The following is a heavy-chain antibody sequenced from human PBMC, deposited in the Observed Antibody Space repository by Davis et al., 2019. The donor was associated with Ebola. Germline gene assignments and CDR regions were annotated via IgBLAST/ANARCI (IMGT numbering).Heavy chain of an antibody. CDR3: TKGDRDYSSSPFDY. Sequence: GGSLRLSCAASGFTFSSYAMSWVRQAPGKGLEWVSVISGSGGSTYYADSVKGRFTISRDNSKNTLYLQMNSLRAEDTALHSCTKGDRDYSSSPFDYWGQGTLVTVSS. V-gene: IGHV3-23*01. CDR1: GFTFSSYA. CDR2: ISGSGGST. J-gene: IGHJ4*02. D-gene: IGHD3-22*01.